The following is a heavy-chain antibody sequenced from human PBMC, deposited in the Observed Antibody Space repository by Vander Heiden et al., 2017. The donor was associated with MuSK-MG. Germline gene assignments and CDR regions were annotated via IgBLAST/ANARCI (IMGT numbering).Heavy chain of an antibody. D-gene: IGHD2-15*01. J-gene: IGHJ4*02. Sequence: GQSGSEVRKPGASVKISCKASGYSFTSYAGTWVRQAPGQGLEWLAWINPYTKNSTSSRKLLGRVTLTADTPTATAYLELTTLTSDDTAVYFCGRGAFHKYSPRPTDFWGQGTLLTVSS. CDR2: INPYTKNS. CDR1: GYSFTSYA. V-gene: IGHV1-18*01. CDR3: GRGAFHKYSPRPTDF.